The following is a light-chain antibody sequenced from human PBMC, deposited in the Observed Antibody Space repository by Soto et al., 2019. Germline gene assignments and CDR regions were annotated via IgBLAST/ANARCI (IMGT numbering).Light chain of an antibody. CDR2: EVV. CDR1: SGDIGGYNS. V-gene: IGLV2-14*01. J-gene: IGLJ3*02. Sequence: QSVLTQPPSASGTPGQRVTISCSGTSGDIGGYNSVSWYQQHPGKAPKLLIYEVVKRPSGVSNRFSGSKSGNTASLTISGLQADDEADCYCSSFTSSSTWVFGGGTQLTVL. CDR3: SSFTSSSTWV.